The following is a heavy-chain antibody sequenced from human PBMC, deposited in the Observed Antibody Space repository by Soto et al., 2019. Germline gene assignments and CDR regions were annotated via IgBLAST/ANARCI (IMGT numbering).Heavy chain of an antibody. CDR1: GFTFDDYA. D-gene: IGHD1-26*01. Sequence: PGGSLRLSRAASGFTFDDYAMHWVRQAPGKGLEWVSGISWNSGSIGYTDSVKGRFTISRDNAKNSLYLQMNSLRAEDTALYYCAKDVSGRGSFYYYFGMDVWGHGTTVTVSS. J-gene: IGHJ6*02. CDR2: ISWNSGSI. CDR3: AKDVSGRGSFYYYFGMDV. V-gene: IGHV3-9*01.